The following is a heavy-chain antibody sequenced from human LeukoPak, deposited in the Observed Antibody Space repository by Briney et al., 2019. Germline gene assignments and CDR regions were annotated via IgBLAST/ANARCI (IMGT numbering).Heavy chain of an antibody. Sequence: PGGSLRLSCAASGFTFDDYAMHWVRQAPGKGLEWVSLISWDGGSTYYADSVKGRFTISRDNSKNSLYLQMNSLRAEDTALYYCAKVLHKYYYDSSGYDIWGQGTLVTVSS. CDR3: AKVLHKYYYDSSGYDI. CDR1: GFTFDDYA. J-gene: IGHJ4*02. D-gene: IGHD3-22*01. V-gene: IGHV3-43D*03. CDR2: ISWDGGST.